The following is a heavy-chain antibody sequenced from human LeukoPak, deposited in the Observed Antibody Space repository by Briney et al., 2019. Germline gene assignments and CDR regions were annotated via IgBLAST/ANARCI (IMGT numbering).Heavy chain of an antibody. CDR1: GGSFSGYY. CDR2: INHSGST. Sequence: SETLSLTCAVYGGSFSGYYWSWIRQPPGKGLEWIGEINHSGSTNYNPSLKSRVTISVDTSKNQFSLKLSSVTAADTAVYYCARDPYSGSPGYWGQGTLVTVSS. CDR3: ARDPYSGSPGY. J-gene: IGHJ4*02. V-gene: IGHV4-34*01. D-gene: IGHD1-26*01.